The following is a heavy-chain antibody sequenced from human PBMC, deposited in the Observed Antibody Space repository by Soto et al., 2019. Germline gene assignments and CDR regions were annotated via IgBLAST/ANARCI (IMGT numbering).Heavy chain of an antibody. Sequence: QLQLQESGSGLVKPSQTLSLTCAVSGGSISSGGYSWSWIRQPPGKGLEWIGYIYHSGSTYYNPSLXRXAXIXXDRSKTQFSLKLSSVTAADTAVYYCARGNVVAIDYWGQGTLVTVSS. CDR2: IYHSGST. V-gene: IGHV4-30-2*01. J-gene: IGHJ4*02. CDR3: ARGNVVAIDY. D-gene: IGHD2-21*01. CDR1: GGSISSGGYS.